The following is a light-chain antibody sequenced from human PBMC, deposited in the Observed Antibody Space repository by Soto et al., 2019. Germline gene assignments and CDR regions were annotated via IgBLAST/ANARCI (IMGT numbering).Light chain of an antibody. CDR3: QAWDSSTYVV. V-gene: IGLV3-1*01. CDR1: KLGDKY. J-gene: IGLJ2*01. CDR2: QDN. Sequence: SYELTQPPSVSVSPGQTASITCSGDKLGDKYAYWYQQRPGQSPVLVIYQDNKRPSGIPERFSGSNSGSTATLTISGTQAMDESDYYCQAWDSSTYVVFGGGTKLTVL.